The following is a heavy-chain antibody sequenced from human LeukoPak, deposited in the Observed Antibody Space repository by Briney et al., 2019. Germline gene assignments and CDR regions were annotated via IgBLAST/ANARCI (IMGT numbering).Heavy chain of an antibody. V-gene: IGHV3-23*01. CDR2: ISGSGGST. J-gene: IGHJ4*02. Sequence: GSLRLSCAASGFTFSSYAMSWVRQAPGKGLEWVSAISGSGGSTYYADSVKGRFTISRDNSKNTLYLQTNSLRAEDTAVYYCAKDLAVAPYYFDYWGQGTLVTVSS. CDR1: GFTFSSYA. CDR3: AKDLAVAPYYFDY. D-gene: IGHD6-19*01.